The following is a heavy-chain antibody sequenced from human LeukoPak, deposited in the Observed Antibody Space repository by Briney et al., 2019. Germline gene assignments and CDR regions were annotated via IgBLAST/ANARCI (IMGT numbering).Heavy chain of an antibody. J-gene: IGHJ4*02. D-gene: IGHD3-22*01. Sequence: GASVKVSCKASGYTFTGYYMHWVRQAPGQGLEWMGWINPNSGGTNYAQKFQGRVTMTRDTSISTAYMELSSLRSEDTAVYYRARVDYYDSSHYWGQGTLVTVSS. CDR2: INPNSGGT. CDR3: ARVDYYDSSHY. V-gene: IGHV1-2*02. CDR1: GYTFTGYY.